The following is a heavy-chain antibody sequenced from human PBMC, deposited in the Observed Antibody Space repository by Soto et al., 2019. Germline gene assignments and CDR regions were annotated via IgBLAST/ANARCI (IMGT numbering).Heavy chain of an antibody. V-gene: IGHV4-31*03. Sequence: TLSLTCTVSGGSISIGGYYWSWIRQHPGKGLEWIGYIYYSGSTYYNPSLKSRVTISVDTSKNQFSLKLSSVTAADTAVYYCARAVGDRPYFDYWGQGTLVTVSS. J-gene: IGHJ4*02. CDR1: GGSISIGGYY. D-gene: IGHD1-26*01. CDR3: ARAVGDRPYFDY. CDR2: IYYSGST.